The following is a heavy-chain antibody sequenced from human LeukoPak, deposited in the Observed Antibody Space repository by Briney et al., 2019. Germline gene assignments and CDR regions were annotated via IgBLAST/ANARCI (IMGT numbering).Heavy chain of an antibody. CDR2: IYTSGST. D-gene: IGHD3-16*02. V-gene: IGHV4-61*02. CDR3: ARDPSYYDYVWGSYRSNVEGAFDI. CDR1: GGSISSGSYY. J-gene: IGHJ3*02. Sequence: SETLSLTCTVSGGSISSGSYYWSWIRQPAGKGLEWIGRIYTSGSTNYNPSLKSRVTISVDTSKNQFSLKLSSVTAADTAVYYCARDPSYYDYVWGSYRSNVEGAFDIWGQGTMVTVSS.